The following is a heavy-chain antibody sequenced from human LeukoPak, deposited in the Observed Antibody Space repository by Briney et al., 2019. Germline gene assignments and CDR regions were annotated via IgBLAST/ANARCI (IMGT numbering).Heavy chain of an antibody. CDR2: IKQGGSEK. V-gene: IGHV3-7*01. CDR3: ARGPSYGDRVDYIDH. Sequence: PGGSLRLSCAASGFIFRNHWMSWVRQAPGRGLEWVAHIKQGGSEKHYVDSLEGRFTLSRDDAKNSLYLQTNRLRVDDSAVYYCARGPSYGDRVDYIDHWGQGTLVTVSS. J-gene: IGHJ4*02. D-gene: IGHD4-17*01. CDR1: GFIFRNHW.